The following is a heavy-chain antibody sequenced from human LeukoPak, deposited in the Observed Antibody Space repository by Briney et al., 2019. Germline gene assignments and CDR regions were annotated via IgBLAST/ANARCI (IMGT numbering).Heavy chain of an antibody. D-gene: IGHD4-23*01. Sequence: GGSLRLSCEASGFTFHTYAMSWVSQAPGKGLEWVSAVSTTGASTYYAVSVKGRFTISRDNSKNTLSLQMDSLRVEDTALYYCAKDWTTVVTPKGYYFDSWGEGTLVTVSA. J-gene: IGHJ4*02. CDR2: VSTTGAST. CDR3: AKDWTTVVTPKGYYFDS. CDR1: GFTFHTYA. V-gene: IGHV3-23*01.